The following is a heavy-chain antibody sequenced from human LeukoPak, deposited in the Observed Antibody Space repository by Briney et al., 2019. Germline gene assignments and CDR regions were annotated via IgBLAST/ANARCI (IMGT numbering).Heavy chain of an antibody. J-gene: IGHJ3*01. V-gene: IGHV3-48*01. CDR3: ARPTSSGWYSH. Sequence: GGSLRLSCAASGFIFSNYDMKWVRQAPGKGLEWVSYITGSSRTKSYADSVKGRFTISRDNAENSVYLQMNSLRAEDTAVYYCARPTSSGWYSHWGQGTMVTVSS. D-gene: IGHD6-19*01. CDR2: ITGSSRTK. CDR1: GFIFSNYD.